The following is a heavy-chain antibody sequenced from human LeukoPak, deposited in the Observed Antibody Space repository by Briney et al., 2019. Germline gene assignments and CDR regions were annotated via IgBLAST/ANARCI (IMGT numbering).Heavy chain of an antibody. Sequence: PGGSLRLSCEASGFTFDDYAMHWVQQAPGKGLEWVSGISWNSGSIGYADSVKGRFTISRDNAKNSLYLQMNSLRAEDMAVYYCARGPMTLGAFDIWGQGTMVTVSS. V-gene: IGHV3-9*03. CDR2: ISWNSGSI. CDR1: GFTFDDYA. CDR3: ARGPMTLGAFDI. D-gene: IGHD3-16*01. J-gene: IGHJ3*02.